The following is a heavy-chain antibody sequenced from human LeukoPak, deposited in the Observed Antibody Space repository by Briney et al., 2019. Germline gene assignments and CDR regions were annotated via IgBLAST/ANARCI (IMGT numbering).Heavy chain of an antibody. D-gene: IGHD3-10*01. Sequence: ASVKLSCKASGYTFSSYAISWVRQAPGQGLEWMGWISTYNGNTNYAQKLQGRVTMTTDTSTSTAYMELRSLRSDDTAVYYCARAMVRGRGGPLTLNWFDPWGQGTLVTVSS. CDR3: ARAMVRGRGGPLTLNWFDP. CDR1: GYTFSSYA. CDR2: ISTYNGNT. V-gene: IGHV1-18*01. J-gene: IGHJ5*02.